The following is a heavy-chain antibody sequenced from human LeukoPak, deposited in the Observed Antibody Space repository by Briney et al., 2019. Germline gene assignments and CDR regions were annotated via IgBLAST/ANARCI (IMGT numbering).Heavy chain of an antibody. CDR2: IKGDGSIT. CDR1: GFTFSSYW. Sequence: GRSLRLSCAASGFTFSSYWMNWVRHAPGKGLVWVSRIKGDGSITYYADSVKGRFTVSRDNDKNTLYLQMDSLRADDTALYYCVKSDWFDPWGQGTLVTVSS. V-gene: IGHV3-74*01. CDR3: VKSDWFDP. J-gene: IGHJ5*02.